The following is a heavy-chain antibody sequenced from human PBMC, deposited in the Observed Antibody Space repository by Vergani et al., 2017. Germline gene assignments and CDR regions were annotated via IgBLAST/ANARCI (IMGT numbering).Heavy chain of an antibody. J-gene: IGHJ6*03. Sequence: QVQLVQSGAEVKKPGSSVKVSCKAPGGTFSSYAISWVRQAPGQGLEWMGGVIPFFGTANYVQKFQDRVTITADESTSTAYLELSSLRSEDTAVNYCARDRGAAAGTHYYYSYMDVWGKGTTVTVSS. CDR3: ARDRGAAAGTHYYYSYMDV. V-gene: IGHV1-69*01. D-gene: IGHD6-13*01. CDR2: VIPFFGTA. CDR1: GGTFSSYA.